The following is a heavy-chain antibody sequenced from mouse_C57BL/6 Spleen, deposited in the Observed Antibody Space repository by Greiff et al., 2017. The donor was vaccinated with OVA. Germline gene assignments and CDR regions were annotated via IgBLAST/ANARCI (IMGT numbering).Heavy chain of an antibody. J-gene: IGHJ4*01. CDR2: IYPGSGST. Sequence: VQLQQPGAELVKPGASVKMSCKASGYTFTSYWITWVKQRPGQGLEWIGDIYPGSGSTNYNEKFKSKATLTVDTSSSTAYMQLSSLTSEDSEVYYCAREDDGYFMDDWGQGTSVTVSS. D-gene: IGHD2-3*01. CDR3: AREDDGYFMDD. CDR1: GYTFTSYW. V-gene: IGHV1-55*01.